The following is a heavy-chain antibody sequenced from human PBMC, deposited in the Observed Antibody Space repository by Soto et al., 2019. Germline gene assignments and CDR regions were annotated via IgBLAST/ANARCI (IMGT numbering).Heavy chain of an antibody. D-gene: IGHD6-6*01. CDR3: VRDTSSGGADV. CDR2: IVASGDV. Sequence: EEELVESGGGLVQPGRSLRLSCATSGFTLRASAMQWVRQVPGGGLEWVAGIVASGDVGYVDSVRGRLTMFRDVATSSLHLQMNSLKPDATALYYCVRDTSSGGADVWGQGTTVTVSS. J-gene: IGHJ6*02. V-gene: IGHV3-9*01. CDR1: GFTLRASA.